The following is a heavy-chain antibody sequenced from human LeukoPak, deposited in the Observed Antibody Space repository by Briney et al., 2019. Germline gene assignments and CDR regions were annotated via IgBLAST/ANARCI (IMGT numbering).Heavy chain of an antibody. CDR2: ISSSTSTI. CDR3: ARRPPTGAALDH. D-gene: IGHD6-6*01. J-gene: IGHJ5*02. Sequence: GGSLRLSRAASGFTFSVYGMNWVRQAPGKGLEWISYISSSTSTINYADSVKGRFTISRDNANNSLFLQMHSLGVEDTAVYYCARRPPTGAALDHWGQGTLVTVSS. CDR1: GFTFSVYG. V-gene: IGHV3-48*01.